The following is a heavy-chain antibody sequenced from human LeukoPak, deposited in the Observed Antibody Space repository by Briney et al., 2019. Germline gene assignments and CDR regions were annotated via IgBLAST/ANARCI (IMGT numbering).Heavy chain of an antibody. D-gene: IGHD6-19*01. CDR3: ARDSDNGWGEYYGMDV. J-gene: IGHJ6*02. V-gene: IGHV4-59*01. Sequence: SETLSLTCTVSGGSISSYYWSWIRQPPGKGLEWIGYIYYSGSTNYNPSLKSRVTISVDTSKNQFSLKLSSVTAADTAVYYCARDSDNGWGEYYGMDVWGQGTTVTVSS. CDR1: GGSISSYY. CDR2: IYYSGST.